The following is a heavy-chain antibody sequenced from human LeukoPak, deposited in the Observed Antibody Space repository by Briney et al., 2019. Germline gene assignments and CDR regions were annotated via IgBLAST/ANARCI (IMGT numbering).Heavy chain of an antibody. CDR2: ITPIFGTA. J-gene: IGHJ4*02. CDR1: GGTFSSSA. CDR3: ARDRGYSYGYFDY. D-gene: IGHD5-18*01. V-gene: IGHV1-69*05. Sequence: ASVKVSCKASGGTFSSSAISWVRQAPGQGLEWMGGITPIFGTANYAQKFQGRVTITTDESTSTAYMELSSLRSEDTAVYYCARDRGYSYGYFDYWGQGTLVTVSS.